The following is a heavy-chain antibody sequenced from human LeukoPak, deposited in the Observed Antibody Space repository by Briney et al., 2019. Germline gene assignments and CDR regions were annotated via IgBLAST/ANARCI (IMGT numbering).Heavy chain of an antibody. J-gene: IGHJ1*01. CDR1: GYNFTNYW. Sequence: GESLKISCKGSGYNFTNYWIGWVRQMPGKGLEWMGIIYPGDSATRYSPSFQSQVTISADKSISTAYLQWSSLKASDTALYYCARSDSSGPARGIQHWGQGTLVTVSS. CDR3: ARSDSSGPARGIQH. V-gene: IGHV5-51*01. D-gene: IGHD3-22*01. CDR2: IYPGDSAT.